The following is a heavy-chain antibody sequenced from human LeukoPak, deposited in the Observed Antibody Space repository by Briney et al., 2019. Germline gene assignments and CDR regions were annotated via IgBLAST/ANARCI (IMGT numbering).Heavy chain of an antibody. D-gene: IGHD1-7*01. CDR2: IYYSGST. Sequence: SETLSLTCTVSGGSISSSSYYWGWIRQPPGKGLEWIGSIYYSGSTYYNPSLKSRVTISVDTSKNQFSLKLSSVTAADTAVYYCARSGGYNWNYFSSGPPTNWFDPWGQGTLVTVSS. CDR1: GGSISSSSYY. J-gene: IGHJ5*02. V-gene: IGHV4-39*07. CDR3: ARSGGYNWNYFSSGPPTNWFDP.